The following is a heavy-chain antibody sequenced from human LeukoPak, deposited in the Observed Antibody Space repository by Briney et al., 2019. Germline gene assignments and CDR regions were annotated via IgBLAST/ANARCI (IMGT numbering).Heavy chain of an antibody. CDR2: ISYSGRT. Sequence: SETLSLTCTVSGGSIGSSSHYWGWIGQPPGKELEWIASISYSGRTYYNPSLKSRVTMSVDTSKNQFSLKLSSVTAADTAVYYCARDGSDNWGLFDSWGQGTLVTVSS. D-gene: IGHD1-1*01. J-gene: IGHJ4*02. CDR3: ARDGSDNWGLFDS. V-gene: IGHV4-39*07. CDR1: GGSIGSSSHY.